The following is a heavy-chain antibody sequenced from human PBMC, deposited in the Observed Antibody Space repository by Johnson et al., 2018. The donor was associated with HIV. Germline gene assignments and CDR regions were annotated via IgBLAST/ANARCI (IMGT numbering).Heavy chain of an antibody. D-gene: IGHD4-11*01. J-gene: IGHJ3*02. CDR2: IDGNGGNK. CDR3: AKDRGNWGYSNYEGAFDI. V-gene: IGHV3-NL1*01. Sequence: QVQLVESGGGVVQPGRSLRLSCAASGFTFSSYAMHWVRQAPGKGLEWVCGIDGNGGNKRYADSVKGRFTISRDNAKNSLYLQMNSLRAEDTAVYYCAKDRGNWGYSNYEGAFDIWGQ. CDR1: GFTFSSYA.